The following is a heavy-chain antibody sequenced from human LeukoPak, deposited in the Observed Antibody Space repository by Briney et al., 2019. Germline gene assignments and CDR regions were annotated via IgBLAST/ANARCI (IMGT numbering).Heavy chain of an antibody. CDR2: FSNSGET. CDR1: GFTFSTYA. D-gene: IGHD4-23*01. V-gene: IGHV3-23*01. Sequence: GGSLRLSCAASGFTFSTYAMAWVRQAPGKGLEWVSAFSNSGETHYADSVKGRFTISRDNSKNTLYLQMNSLRADDTALYHCAKDLRLSVGTSPFDYWGQGTLVTVSS. CDR3: AKDLRLSVGTSPFDY. J-gene: IGHJ4*02.